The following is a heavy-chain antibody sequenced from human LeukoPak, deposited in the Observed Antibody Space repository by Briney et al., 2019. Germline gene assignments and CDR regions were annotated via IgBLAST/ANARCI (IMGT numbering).Heavy chain of an antibody. CDR2: ISSSGGTI. V-gene: IGHV3-11*04. CDR3: ARDDPNGGPFDWFDP. D-gene: IGHD2-8*01. CDR1: GFTFSDYY. Sequence: GGSLRLSCAASGFTFSDYYMSWIRQAPGKGLEWVSYISSSGGTIYYADSVKGRFTISRDNAKNSLYLQMNSLRVEDTAVYYCARDDPNGGPFDWFDPCGQGTLVTVSS. J-gene: IGHJ5*02.